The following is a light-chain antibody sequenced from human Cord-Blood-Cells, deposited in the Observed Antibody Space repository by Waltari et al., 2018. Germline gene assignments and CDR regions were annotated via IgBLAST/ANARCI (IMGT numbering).Light chain of an antibody. CDR3: QQYNSYRT. CDR1: QSISSW. CDR2: KAS. J-gene: IGKJ1*01. Sequence: DIQMTQSPSTLYASVGDRVTITCRASQSISSWLAWYQQKPGKAPKILIYKASRLESGVPSRFSGSGSGTEFTLTICILQPDDFATYYGQQYNSYRTFGQGTKVEIK. V-gene: IGKV1-5*03.